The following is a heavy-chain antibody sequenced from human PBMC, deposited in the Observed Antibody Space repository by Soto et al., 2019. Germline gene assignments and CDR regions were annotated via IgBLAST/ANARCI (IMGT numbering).Heavy chain of an antibody. CDR2: VYATGTT. D-gene: IGHD4-17*01. Sequence: QVHLQESGPGLVKPSETLSLSCSVSGGSISKFDWSWIRKTAGKGLEWMGRVYATGTTDYNPSLRSRVAMSVDISRKTFSLRLTSVTAADTGMYYCVRDGSKTLRDWFDPWGQGKLVTVSS. CDR1: GGSISKFD. CDR3: VRDGSKTLRDWFDP. V-gene: IGHV4-4*07. J-gene: IGHJ5*02.